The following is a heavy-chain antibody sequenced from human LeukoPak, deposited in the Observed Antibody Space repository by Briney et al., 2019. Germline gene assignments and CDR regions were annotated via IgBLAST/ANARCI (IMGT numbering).Heavy chain of an antibody. CDR1: GGTFSSYA. CDR3: AGSILTGYYTGRVDYYYYGMDV. V-gene: IGHV1-69*06. J-gene: IGHJ6*04. Sequence: GASVKVSCKASGGTFSSYAISWVRQAPGQGLEWMGGIIPIFGTADYAQKFQGRVTITADKSTSTAYMALSSLRSEDTAVYYCAGSILTGYYTGRVDYYYYGMDVWGKGTTVTVSS. D-gene: IGHD3-9*01. CDR2: IIPIFGTA.